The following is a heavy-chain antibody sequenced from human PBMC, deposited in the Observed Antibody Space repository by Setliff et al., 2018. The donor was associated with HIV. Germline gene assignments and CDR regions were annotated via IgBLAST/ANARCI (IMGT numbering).Heavy chain of an antibody. CDR3: ARDSESYRSGWYLGAHWFDP. J-gene: IGHJ5*02. Sequence: AASVKVSCKTSGYSFTNYAIHWVRQAPGQGLEWMGWINGGIDRPEYSEKFQGRVTITRDPSASTDYMELSSLASEDTAVYYCARDSESYRSGWYLGAHWFDPWGQGTLVTVSS. V-gene: IGHV1-3*01. CDR1: GYSFTNYA. CDR2: INGGIDRP. D-gene: IGHD6-19*01.